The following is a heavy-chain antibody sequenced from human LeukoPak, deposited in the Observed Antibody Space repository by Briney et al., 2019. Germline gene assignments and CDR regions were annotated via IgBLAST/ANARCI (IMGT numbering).Heavy chain of an antibody. CDR1: GYPFTSYD. V-gene: IGHV1-8*01. CDR2: MNPNSGNT. J-gene: IGHJ6*03. CDR3: ARGTFGYCSSTSCYMLNYYYYMDV. D-gene: IGHD2-2*02. Sequence: ASVKVSCKASGYPFTSYDINWVRQATGQGLEWMGWMNPNSGNTGYAQKFQGRVTITRNTSISTAYVELSSLRSEDTAVYYCARGTFGYCSSTSCYMLNYYYYMDVWGKGTTVTVSS.